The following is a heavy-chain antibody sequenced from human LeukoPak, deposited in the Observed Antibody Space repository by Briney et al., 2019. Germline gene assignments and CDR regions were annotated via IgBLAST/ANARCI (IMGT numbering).Heavy chain of an antibody. CDR3: ARPSGGTRTDYFDY. V-gene: IGHV1-69*02. CDR1: GGTFSSYT. J-gene: IGHJ4*02. D-gene: IGHD3-10*01. Sequence: SVKVSCKASGGTFSSYTISWVRQAPGQGLEWMGRIIPILGIANYAQKFQGRVTITADKSTSTAYMELSSLRSDDTAVYYCARPSGGTRTDYFDYWGQGTLVTVSS. CDR2: IIPILGIA.